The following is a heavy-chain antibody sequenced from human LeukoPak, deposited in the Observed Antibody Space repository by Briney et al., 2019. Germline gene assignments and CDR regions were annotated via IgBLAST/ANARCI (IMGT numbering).Heavy chain of an antibody. CDR1: GFTLSSYS. D-gene: IGHD4-17*01. J-gene: IGHJ4*02. CDR3: ARDDGDYGYYFDY. Sequence: GGSLRLSCAASGFTLSSYSMNWVRQAPGKGLEWVSSISSSSSYIYYADSVKGRFTISRDNAKNSLYLQMNSLRAEDTAVYYCARDDGDYGYYFDYWGQGTLVTVSS. CDR2: ISSSSSYI. V-gene: IGHV3-21*01.